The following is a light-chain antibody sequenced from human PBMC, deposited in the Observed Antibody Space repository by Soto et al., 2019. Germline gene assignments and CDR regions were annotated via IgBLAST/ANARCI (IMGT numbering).Light chain of an antibody. Sequence: DIQLTQSPSSLSASVGDTVTITCRASQTVSRYLNWYQQKSGTAPKLLIYAASTLHTGVPSRFSGRGSGTDFTDFTLTISSLQPEDFATYYCQQTYMTSITFGQGTRLEIK. CDR1: QTVSRY. CDR2: AAS. V-gene: IGKV1-39*01. CDR3: QQTYMTSIT. J-gene: IGKJ5*01.